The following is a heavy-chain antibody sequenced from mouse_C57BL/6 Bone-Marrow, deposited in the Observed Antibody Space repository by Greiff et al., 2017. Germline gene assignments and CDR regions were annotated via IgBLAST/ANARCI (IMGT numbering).Heavy chain of an antibody. D-gene: IGHD2-1*01. CDR3: ARIDWGNDFDY. CDR1: GFTFSDYG. CDR2: ISSGSSTI. V-gene: IGHV5-17*01. J-gene: IGHJ2*01. Sequence: EVKLVESGGGLVKPGGSLKLSCAASGFTFSDYGMHWVRQAPEKGLEWVAYISSGSSTIYYADTVKGRFTIFRDNAKNTLFLQMTSLRSEDTAMYYCARIDWGNDFDYWGQGTTLTVSS.